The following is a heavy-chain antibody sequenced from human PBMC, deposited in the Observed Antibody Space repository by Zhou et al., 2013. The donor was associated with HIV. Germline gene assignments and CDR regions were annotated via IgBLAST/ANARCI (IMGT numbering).Heavy chain of an antibody. CDR1: GYTFTGNY. Sequence: QVQLVQSGAELKKPGASVKVSCKASGYTFTGNYMYWVRQAPGQGLEWMGWINPTSGNTGFAQKFQGRLTITRNISMSTTYMELSSLTSEDSAVYYCARSRHQMVILDHWGQGSLVTVSS. CDR2: INPTSGNT. J-gene: IGHJ4*02. D-gene: IGHD2-21*01. CDR3: ARSRHQMVILDH. V-gene: IGHV1-8*03.